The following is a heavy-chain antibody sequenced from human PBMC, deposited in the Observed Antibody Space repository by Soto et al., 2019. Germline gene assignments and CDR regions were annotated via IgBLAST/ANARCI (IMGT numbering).Heavy chain of an antibody. CDR1: GDSVSSNIAA. CDR2: RYYESKGYN. Sequence: QSLSLTRAISGDSVSSNIAAWICSRHSQSRGLERLWSRYYESKGYNYYALSVKSRVTLTPDTSKNQFSLPMNSVTAVDTAVYYCARGTGNYCFDSWGQGTLVTVSS. V-gene: IGHV6-1*01. J-gene: IGHJ5*01. D-gene: IGHD4-4*01. CDR3: ARGTGNYCFDS.